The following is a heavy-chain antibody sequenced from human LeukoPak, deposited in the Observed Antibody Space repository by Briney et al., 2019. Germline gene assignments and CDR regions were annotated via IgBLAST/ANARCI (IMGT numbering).Heavy chain of an antibody. J-gene: IGHJ4*02. CDR1: GGSISSYY. Sequence: PSETLSLTCTVSGGSISSYYWSWIRQPPGEGLEWIGYIYYSGSTNYNPSLKSRVTISVDTSKNQFSLKLSSVTAADTAVYYCARVVGAPYFDYWGQGTLVTVSS. CDR2: IYYSGST. CDR3: ARVVGAPYFDY. D-gene: IGHD1-26*01. V-gene: IGHV4-59*01.